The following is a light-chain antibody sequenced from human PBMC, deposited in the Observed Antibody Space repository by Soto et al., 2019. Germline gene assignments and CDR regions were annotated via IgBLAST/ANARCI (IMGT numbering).Light chain of an antibody. CDR3: ASWDDSLSAPV. CDR2: TTK. V-gene: IGLV1-44*01. Sequence: QSVLPQPPSASGTPGQRITIPRSGSNSNIGSNPVHWYQLVPGATPRLLMYTTKQRHSGVPDRFSVSKSGTSASLAISGLQFEDEADYYCASWDDSLSAPVFGTGTKVTVL. J-gene: IGLJ1*01. CDR1: NSNIGSNP.